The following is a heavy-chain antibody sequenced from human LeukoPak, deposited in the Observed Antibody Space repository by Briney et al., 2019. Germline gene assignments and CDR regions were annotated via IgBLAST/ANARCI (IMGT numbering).Heavy chain of an antibody. Sequence: SGGSLRLSCAASGFTFSSYSMNWVRQAPGKGLEWVSSISSSSSYIYYADSVKGRFTIPRDNAMNSLYLQMNSLRAEDTAVYYCARGREGIAARWWVEEPRWYFFDPWGQGTLVTVSS. J-gene: IGHJ5*02. CDR1: GFTFSSYS. D-gene: IGHD6-6*01. CDR3: ARGREGIAARWWVEEPRWYFFDP. CDR2: ISSSSSYI. V-gene: IGHV3-21*01.